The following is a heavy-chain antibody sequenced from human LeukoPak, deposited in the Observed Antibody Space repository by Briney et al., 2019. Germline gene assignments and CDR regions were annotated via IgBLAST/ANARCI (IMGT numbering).Heavy chain of an antibody. D-gene: IGHD4-11*01. V-gene: IGHV3-20*04. CDR2: INWNGGST. J-gene: IGHJ4*02. CDR1: GFTFDDYG. CDR3: ARVRTTVWDFDY. Sequence: TGGSLRLSCAASGFTFDDYGMSWVRQAPGKGLEWVSGINWNGGSTGYAGSVKGRFTISRDNAKNSLYLQMNSLRAEDTALYYCARVRTTVWDFDYWGQGTLVTVSS.